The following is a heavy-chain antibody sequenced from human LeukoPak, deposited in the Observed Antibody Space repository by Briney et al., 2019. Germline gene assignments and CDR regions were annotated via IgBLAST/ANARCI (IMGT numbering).Heavy chain of an antibody. Sequence: SETLSLTCTVSGGSIGSSSYYWGWVRQPPGKGLEWIGSIYYSGSTYYNPSLKSRVTISVDTSKNQFSLKLNSVTAADTAVYYCARHRQQLASNFDYWGQGTLVTVSS. CDR2: IYYSGST. CDR3: ARHRQQLASNFDY. D-gene: IGHD6-13*01. V-gene: IGHV4-39*01. J-gene: IGHJ4*02. CDR1: GGSIGSSSYY.